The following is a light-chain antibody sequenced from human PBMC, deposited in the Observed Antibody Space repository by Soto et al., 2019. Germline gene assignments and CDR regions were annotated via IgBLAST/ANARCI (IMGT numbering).Light chain of an antibody. CDR1: QSVSDW. CDR3: HQYNSYPCT. J-gene: IGKJ1*01. CDR2: DTS. Sequence: IQMTKSNFPLSASEGDRVTITCRASQSVSDWLAWYQQKPGNPPKLLIYDTSRLESAVPSRFSASGSGTEFTLTISGLQPDDFATYHCHQYNSYPCTFGQGTKLDIK. V-gene: IGKV1-5*01.